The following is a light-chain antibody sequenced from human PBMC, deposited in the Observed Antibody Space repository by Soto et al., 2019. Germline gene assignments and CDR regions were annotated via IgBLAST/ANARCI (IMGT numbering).Light chain of an antibody. Sequence: DIQMTQSPSSLSDSLGDIDTITGRSSQSISSYLNWYQQKPGKANKIMILDASSLDTGVKSRFSGSGSGTDFTLTIRSMQSEDIATYYCKKYYNVQINFGKGKRLEIK. V-gene: IGKV1-33*01. J-gene: IGKJ5*01. CDR2: DAS. CDR1: QSISSY. CDR3: KKYYNVQIN.